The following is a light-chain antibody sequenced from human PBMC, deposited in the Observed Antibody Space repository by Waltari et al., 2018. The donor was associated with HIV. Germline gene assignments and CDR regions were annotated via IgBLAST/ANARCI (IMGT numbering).Light chain of an antibody. V-gene: IGKV3-15*01. CDR2: GAY. Sequence: EIVMTQSPATLSVSPGQRATLSCRASQSVSSDLAWFQHKPGQAPRLLIHGAYTRATGVPAKFSGSGSGTEFTLVISSLQSEDFAVYYCHQYNNWPYTFGQGTKLEIK. J-gene: IGKJ2*01. CDR1: QSVSSD. CDR3: HQYNNWPYT.